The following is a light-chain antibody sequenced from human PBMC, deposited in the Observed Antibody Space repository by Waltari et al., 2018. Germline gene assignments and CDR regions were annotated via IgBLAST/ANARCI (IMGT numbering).Light chain of an antibody. CDR2: DAS. CDR1: QDISNY. J-gene: IGKJ1*01. CDR3: QQYDNVWT. Sequence: DIQMTQSPSSLSASVGDRFTITCQASQDISNYLNWYQQKPGKAPKLLIYDASNLETGVPSRFSGSGSGTDFTFTISSLQPEDIATYYCQQYDNVWTFGQGTKVEIK. V-gene: IGKV1-33*01.